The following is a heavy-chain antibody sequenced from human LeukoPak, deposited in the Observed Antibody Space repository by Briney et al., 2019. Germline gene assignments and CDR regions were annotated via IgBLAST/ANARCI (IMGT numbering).Heavy chain of an antibody. CDR3: ARSITIFGVVTYFDY. CDR1: GSSISSYY. Sequence: SETLSLTCTVSGSSISSYYWSWIRQPPGKGLEWIGYIYYSGSTNYNPSLKSRVTISVDTSKNQFSLKLSSVTAADTAVYYCARSITIFGVVTYFDYWGQGTLVTVSA. J-gene: IGHJ4*02. V-gene: IGHV4-59*01. D-gene: IGHD3-3*01. CDR2: IYYSGST.